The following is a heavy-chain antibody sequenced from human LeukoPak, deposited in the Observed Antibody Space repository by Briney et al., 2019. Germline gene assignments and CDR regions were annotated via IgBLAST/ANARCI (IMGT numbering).Heavy chain of an antibody. CDR1: GGSISSSSYY. Sequence: PSETLSLTCTVSGGSISSSSYYWGWIRQPPEKGLEWIGSIYYTGSTYYNPSLKSRLTISVDTSKNQFSLNLSSVTAADTAVYYCARVNVGSVYWFDPWGQGTLVTVSS. D-gene: IGHD2-8*01. J-gene: IGHJ5*02. CDR3: ARVNVGSVYWFDP. CDR2: IYYTGST. V-gene: IGHV4-39*07.